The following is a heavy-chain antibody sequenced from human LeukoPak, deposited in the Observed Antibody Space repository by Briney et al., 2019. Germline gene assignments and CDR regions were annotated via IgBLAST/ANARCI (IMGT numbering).Heavy chain of an antibody. CDR2: IYYSGST. J-gene: IGHJ6*04. CDR3: ARARPVLLWFGELDV. D-gene: IGHD3-10*01. V-gene: IGHV4-59*01. CDR1: GGSISSYY. Sequence: SETLSLTCTVSGGSISSYYWSWIRQPPGKGLEWIGYIYYSGSTNYNPSLKSRVTISVDTSKNQFSLKLSSVTAADTAVYYCARARPVLLWFGELDVWGKGTTVTVSS.